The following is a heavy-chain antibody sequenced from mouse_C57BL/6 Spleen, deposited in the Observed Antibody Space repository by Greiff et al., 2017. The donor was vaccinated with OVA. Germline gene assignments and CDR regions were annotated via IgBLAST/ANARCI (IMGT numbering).Heavy chain of an antibody. V-gene: IGHV1-5*01. CDR3: TRSPDPDAMDY. Sequence: VHVKQSGTVLARPGASVKMSCKTSGYTFTSYWMHWVKQRPGQGLEWIGAIYPGNSDTSYNQKFKGKAKLTAVTSASTAYMELSSLTNEDSAVYYFTRSPDPDAMDYWGQGTSVTVSS. CDR2: IYPGNSDT. CDR1: GYTFTSYW. J-gene: IGHJ4*01.